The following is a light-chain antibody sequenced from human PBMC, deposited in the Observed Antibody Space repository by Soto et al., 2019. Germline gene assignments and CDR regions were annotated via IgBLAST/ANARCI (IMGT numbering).Light chain of an antibody. CDR3: AAWDDRLNGWV. Sequence: QSVLTQPPSASGTPGQRVTISCSGSSSNIGSHTVNWYQQLPGTAPKLLLYSNDERPSGVPDRFSGSKSGTSASLAISGLQSEDEGDYYCAAWDDRLNGWVFGGGTKVTVL. J-gene: IGLJ3*02. CDR1: SSNIGSHT. CDR2: SND. V-gene: IGLV1-44*01.